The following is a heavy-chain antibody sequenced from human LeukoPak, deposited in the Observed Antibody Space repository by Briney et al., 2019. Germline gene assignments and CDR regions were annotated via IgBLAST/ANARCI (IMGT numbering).Heavy chain of an antibody. CDR2: ISGSGGGTT. V-gene: IGHV3-23*01. D-gene: IGHD2-2*01. J-gene: IGHJ3*02. CDR3: AKGVSSTYYPMKAFDI. CDR1: GFTFSSYD. Sequence: GGSLRLSCAVSGFTFSSYDMNWVRQAPGKGLEWVSAISGSGGGTTFYADSVKGRFTISRDNSKNTLYLQINSLRAEDTAVYYCAKGVSSTYYPMKAFDIWGQGTMVTVSS.